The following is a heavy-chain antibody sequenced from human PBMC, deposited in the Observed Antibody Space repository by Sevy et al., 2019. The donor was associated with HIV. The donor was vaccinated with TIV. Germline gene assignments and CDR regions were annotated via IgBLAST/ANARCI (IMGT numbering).Heavy chain of an antibody. CDR3: ARDPRGVYADPYYYYGMDV. CDR2: ISSSSSTI. J-gene: IGHJ6*02. Sequence: GGSLRLSCAASGFTLSSYSMNWVRQAPGKGLEWVSYISSSSSTIYYADSVKGRFTISRDNAKNSLYLQMNSLRDEDTAVYYCARDPRGVYADPYYYYGMDVWGQGTTVTVSS. CDR1: GFTLSSYS. D-gene: IGHD3-10*01. V-gene: IGHV3-48*02.